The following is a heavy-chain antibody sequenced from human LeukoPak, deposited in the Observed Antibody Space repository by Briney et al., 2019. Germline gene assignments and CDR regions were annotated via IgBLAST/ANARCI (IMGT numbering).Heavy chain of an antibody. V-gene: IGHV4-34*01. CDR3: AREGGPYRPLDY. J-gene: IGHJ4*02. Sequence: SETLSLTCGVYGGSFSGYYWSWIRKPPGKGLEWIGEINHSGSTNYNPSLKSRVTISVDTSKSQFSLQLSSVTAADTAVYYCAREGGPYRPLDYSGQGTLVTVAS. CDR2: INHSGST. CDR1: GGSFSGYY.